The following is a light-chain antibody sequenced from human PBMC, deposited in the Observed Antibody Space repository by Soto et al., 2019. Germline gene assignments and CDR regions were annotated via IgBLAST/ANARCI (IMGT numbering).Light chain of an antibody. Sequence: DIQMTQSPSTLSASVGDRVTITCRASQSVRSWLAWYQQKPGRAPKFLIYDASSLESGVPSRFSGSGSGTEFTLTISNLQPDDFATYYCQQYDNYPLTFGGGTNVEI. CDR2: DAS. CDR1: QSVRSW. V-gene: IGKV1-5*01. CDR3: QQYDNYPLT. J-gene: IGKJ4*01.